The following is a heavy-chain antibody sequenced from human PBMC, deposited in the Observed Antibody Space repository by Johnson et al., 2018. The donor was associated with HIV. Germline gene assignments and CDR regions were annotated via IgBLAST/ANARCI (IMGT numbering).Heavy chain of an antibody. CDR2: ISYDGSNK. CDR1: GFTFSSYA. J-gene: IGHJ3*02. V-gene: IGHV3-30*04. CDR3: AMEEPATVGAKFRRAFDI. D-gene: IGHD1-26*01. Sequence: QVQLVESGGGVVQPGRSLRLSCAASGFTFSSYAMHWVRQAPGKGLEWVAVISYDGSNKYYADSVKGRFTISRDNSKNTLYLQMNSLRAEDTAVYYGAMEEPATVGAKFRRAFDIWGQGTMVTVSS.